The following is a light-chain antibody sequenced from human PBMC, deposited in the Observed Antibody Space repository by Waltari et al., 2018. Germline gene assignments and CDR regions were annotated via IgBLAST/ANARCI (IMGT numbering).Light chain of an antibody. V-gene: IGLV1-40*01. CDR3: KSYDNSLSGYV. CDR2: RNY. J-gene: IGLJ1*01. CDR1: SPDIGAGND. Sequence: QSVLTQPPSVSGAQGRGFTISGPGASPDIGAGNDVHWYQQLPGPAPKLLIYRNYNRPSGVPDRFSASKSGTSASLAITVLQAEDEADYYCKSYDNSLSGYVFGTGTTVTVL.